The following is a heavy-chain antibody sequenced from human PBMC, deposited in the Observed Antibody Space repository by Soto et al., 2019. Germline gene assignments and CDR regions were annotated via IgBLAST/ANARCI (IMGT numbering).Heavy chain of an antibody. CDR1: GGTFSSYA. J-gene: IGHJ6*02. CDR2: IIPIFGTA. D-gene: IGHD1-26*01. CDR3: AGHSGSSPEGRYYYGMDV. Sequence: QVQLVQSGAEVKKPGSSVKVSCKASGGTFSSYAISWVRQAPGQGLEWMGGIIPIFGTADYAQKFQGRVTMTADESTSTAYMELSSLRSEDTAVYYCAGHSGSSPEGRYYYGMDVWGQGTTVTVSS. V-gene: IGHV1-69*12.